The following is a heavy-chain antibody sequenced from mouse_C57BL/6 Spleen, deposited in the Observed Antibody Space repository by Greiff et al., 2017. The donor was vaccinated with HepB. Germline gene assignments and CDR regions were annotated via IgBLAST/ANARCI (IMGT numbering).Heavy chain of an antibody. J-gene: IGHJ2*01. CDR3: ARDSSGYGDFDY. CDR2: FHPYNDDT. Sequence: QVQLKESGAELVKPGASVKMSCKASGYTFTTYPIEWMKQNHGKSLEWIGNFHPYNDDTKYNEKFKGKATLTVEKSSSTVYLELSRLTSDDSAVYYCARDSSGYGDFDYWGQGTTLTVSS. D-gene: IGHD3-2*02. CDR1: GYTFTTYP. V-gene: IGHV1-47*01.